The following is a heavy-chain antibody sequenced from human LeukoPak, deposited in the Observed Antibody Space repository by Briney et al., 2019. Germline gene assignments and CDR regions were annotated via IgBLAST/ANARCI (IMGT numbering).Heavy chain of an antibody. V-gene: IGHV3-33*01. D-gene: IGHD6-13*01. Sequence: GGSLRLSCAASGFTFSSYGMHWVRQAPGKGLEWVAVIWYDGSNKYYADSVKGRFTISRDNSKNTLYLQMNSLRAEDTAVYYCARNGYSSSWATYYYGMDVWGQGTTVTVSS. CDR1: GFTFSSYG. CDR2: IWYDGSNK. CDR3: ARNGYSSSWATYYYGMDV. J-gene: IGHJ6*02.